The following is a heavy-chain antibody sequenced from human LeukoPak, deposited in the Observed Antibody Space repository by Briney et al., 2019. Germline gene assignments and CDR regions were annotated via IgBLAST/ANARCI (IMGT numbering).Heavy chain of an antibody. J-gene: IGHJ3*02. CDR1: GFTFSSYS. CDR2: ISSSSSYI. D-gene: IGHD3-10*01. CDR3: ATHELKDAFDI. V-gene: IGHV3-21*01. Sequence: GGSLRLSCAASGFTFSSYSMNWVRQAPGKGLEWVSSISSSSSYIYYADSVKGRFTISRDNAKNSLYLQMNSLRAEDTAVYYCATHELKDAFDIWGQGTMVTVSS.